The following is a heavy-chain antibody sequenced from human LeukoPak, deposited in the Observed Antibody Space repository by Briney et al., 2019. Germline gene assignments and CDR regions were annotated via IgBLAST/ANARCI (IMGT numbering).Heavy chain of an antibody. V-gene: IGHV5-51*01. J-gene: IGHJ6*02. CDR1: GYGFTSSW. CDR2: IYPGDSDT. Sequence: GESLKISCKGSGYGFTSSWIGWVRRMPGKGREWMGIIYPGDSDTRYSPSFQGQVTISADKSISTAYLQWNSLKASDTAMYYCARPGIASSGCYVPYYGLDVWGQGTTVTVSS. CDR3: ARPGIASSGCYVPYYGLDV. D-gene: IGHD3-10*01.